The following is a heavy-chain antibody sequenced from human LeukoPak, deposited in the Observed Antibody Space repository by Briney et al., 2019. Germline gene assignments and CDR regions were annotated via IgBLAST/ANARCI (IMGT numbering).Heavy chain of an antibody. CDR2: IKEDGTEK. V-gene: IGHV3-7*01. Sequence: GGSLRLSCAASGFTFSTSWMTWVRQTRGKGLEWVANIKEDGTEKNYVDSVKGRFTISRNNTNNSLYLQMNGLRAEDTALYYCARTYGSGSSYRHFDSWGQGTLVTVSS. D-gene: IGHD3-10*01. CDR3: ARTYGSGSSYRHFDS. J-gene: IGHJ4*02. CDR1: GFTFSTSW.